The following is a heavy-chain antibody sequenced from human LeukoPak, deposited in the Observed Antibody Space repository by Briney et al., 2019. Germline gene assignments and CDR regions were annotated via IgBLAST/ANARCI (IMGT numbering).Heavy chain of an antibody. D-gene: IGHD4/OR15-4a*01. V-gene: IGHV3-74*01. Sequence: PGGALRLSCAASGFTFSSYWMHWVRQVPGKGLVWVSRIKSDGSNRGYADSVKGRFTISRDNAKNTLYLQMNSLRAEDTAVYYCASPGANHPFDYWGQGTLVTVSS. J-gene: IGHJ4*02. CDR3: ASPGANHPFDY. CDR2: IKSDGSNR. CDR1: GFTFSSYW.